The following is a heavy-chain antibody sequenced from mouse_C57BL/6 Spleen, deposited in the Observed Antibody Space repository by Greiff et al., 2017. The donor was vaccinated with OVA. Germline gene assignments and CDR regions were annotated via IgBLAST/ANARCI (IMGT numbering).Heavy chain of an antibody. Sequence: VQLQQSGPELVKPGASVKISCKASGYAFSSSWMNWVKQRPGKGLEWIGRIYPGDGDTNYNGKFKGKATLTADKSSSTAYMQLSSLTSEDSAVYFCARNRGVVENFDYWGQGTTLTVSS. CDR1: GYAFSSSW. D-gene: IGHD1-1*01. CDR2: IYPGDGDT. V-gene: IGHV1-82*01. CDR3: ARNRGVVENFDY. J-gene: IGHJ2*01.